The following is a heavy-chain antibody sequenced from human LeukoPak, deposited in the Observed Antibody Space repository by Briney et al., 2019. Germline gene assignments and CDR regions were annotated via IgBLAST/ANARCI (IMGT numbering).Heavy chain of an antibody. D-gene: IGHD6-13*01. V-gene: IGHV1-69*13. CDR1: GGTFSSYA. J-gene: IGHJ4*02. Sequence: GASVKVSCKASGGTFSSYAISWVRQAPGQGLEWMGGIIPIFGTANYAQKFQGRVTITADESTSTAYMELSSLRSEDTAVYYCARDSPRAYSSSWYLFDYWGQGTLVTVSS. CDR2: IIPIFGTA. CDR3: ARDSPRAYSSSWYLFDY.